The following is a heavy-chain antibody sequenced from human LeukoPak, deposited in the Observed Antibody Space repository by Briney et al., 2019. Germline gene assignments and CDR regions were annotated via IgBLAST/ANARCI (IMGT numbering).Heavy chain of an antibody. J-gene: IGHJ4*02. CDR2: IYYSGST. Sequence: PSETLSLTCTVSGGSISSYYWSWIRQPPGKGLEWIGYIYYSGSTNYNPSLRSRVTISVDTSKNQFSLKLSSVTAADTAVYYCARGGDRCSYGYELFDYWGQGTLVTVSS. D-gene: IGHD5-18*01. V-gene: IGHV4-59*01. CDR3: ARGGDRCSYGYELFDY. CDR1: GGSISSYY.